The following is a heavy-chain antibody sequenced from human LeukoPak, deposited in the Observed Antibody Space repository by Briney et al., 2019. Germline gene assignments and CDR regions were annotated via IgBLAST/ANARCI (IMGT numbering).Heavy chain of an antibody. Sequence: GGSLRLSCAASGFTFNNYWMHWVRQAPGKGLVWVSRINSDESITSYADSVKGRFTVSRDNAKNTLYLQMNSLRADDTAVYFCARGIGGITTGDYWGQGTVVTVSS. CDR1: GFTFNNYW. V-gene: IGHV3-74*01. J-gene: IGHJ4*02. CDR3: ARGIGGITTGDY. D-gene: IGHD4-17*01. CDR2: INSDESIT.